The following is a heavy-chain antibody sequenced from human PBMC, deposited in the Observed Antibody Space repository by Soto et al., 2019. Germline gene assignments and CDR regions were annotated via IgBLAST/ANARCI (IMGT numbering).Heavy chain of an antibody. V-gene: IGHV3-43*01. CDR3: AKGTRGNSPELDF. CDR2: ISWDGDSA. Sequence: GASVKVSCAASGFTFDDYTMHWVRQTPGKGLEWVSLISWDGDSAYYADSVRGRFTISRDNSKNSLFLQMNNVRAEDAALYFCAKGTRGNSPELDFWGQGTLVTVSS. D-gene: IGHD1-1*01. CDR1: GFTFDDYT. J-gene: IGHJ4*02.